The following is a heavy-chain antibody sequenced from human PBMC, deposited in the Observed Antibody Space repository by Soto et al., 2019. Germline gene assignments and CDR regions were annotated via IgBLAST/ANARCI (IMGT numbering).Heavy chain of an antibody. V-gene: IGHV3-73*01. CDR1: GFSFSDYA. D-gene: IGHD1-7*01. CDR2: IRNKPNSYAT. Sequence: EVQLVESGGGLVQPGGSLKLSCAASGFSFSDYAMHWVRQASGKGLEWVARIRNKPNSYATAYAASVKGRFTISRDDSENTAYLQMNSLKTEDTAVYYCTRGSINYAYYYGMDVWGQWTTVTVSS. J-gene: IGHJ6*02. CDR3: TRGSINYAYYYGMDV.